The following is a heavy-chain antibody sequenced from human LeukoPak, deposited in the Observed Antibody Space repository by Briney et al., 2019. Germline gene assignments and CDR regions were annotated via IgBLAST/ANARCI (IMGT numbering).Heavy chain of an antibody. Sequence: SGPVLVKPTETLTLTCTVSGFSLTNVKLGVSWIRQPPGKALEWLAHIFSNDEKSYRTSLKTRLTISTDSSKRQVVLTMTDMDPVDTATYYCAHTPGDFRPVGPRGQGILVTVSS. CDR1: GFSLTNVKLG. CDR3: AHTPGDFRPVGP. D-gene: IGHD4-17*01. V-gene: IGHV2-26*01. J-gene: IGHJ5*02. CDR2: IFSNDEK.